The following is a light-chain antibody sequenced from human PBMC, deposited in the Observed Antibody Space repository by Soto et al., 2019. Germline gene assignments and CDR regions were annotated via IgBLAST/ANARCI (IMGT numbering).Light chain of an antibody. CDR1: SSDVGGYNY. CDR3: SSYTTNSPLNV. CDR2: EVS. J-gene: IGLJ1*01. Sequence: QSALTQPPSASGSPGQSVAISCTGTSSDVGGYNYVSWYQQHPGKAPTLIIYEVSDRPSGISNRFSGSKSGNTASLTISGLQAEDEADYYCSSYTTNSPLNVFGSGTKVTVL. V-gene: IGLV2-14*01.